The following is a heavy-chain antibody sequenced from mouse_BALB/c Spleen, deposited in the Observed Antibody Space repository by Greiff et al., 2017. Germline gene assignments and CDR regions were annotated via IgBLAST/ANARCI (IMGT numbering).Heavy chain of an antibody. Sequence: VQLQQSGPGLVQPSQSLSITCTVSGFSLTSYGVHWVRQSPGKGLEWLGVIWSGGSTDYNAAFISRLSISKDNSKSQVFFKMNSLQANDTAIYYCARNNYYYGRGYLDYWGQGTTLTVSS. CDR2: IWSGGST. CDR1: GFSLTSYG. J-gene: IGHJ2*01. V-gene: IGHV2-2*02. CDR3: ARNNYYYGRGYLDY. D-gene: IGHD1-1*01.